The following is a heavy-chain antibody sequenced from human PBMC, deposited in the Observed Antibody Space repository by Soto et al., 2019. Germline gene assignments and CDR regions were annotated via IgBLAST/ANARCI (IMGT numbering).Heavy chain of an antibody. V-gene: IGHV4-59*01. CDR3: ARGGYSGYDSVYYYYGMDV. CDR1: GGSISSYY. CDR2: IYYSGST. D-gene: IGHD5-12*01. J-gene: IGHJ6*02. Sequence: PSETLSLTCTVSGGSISSYYWSWIRQPPGKGLEWIGYIYYSGSTNYNPSLKSRVTISVDTSKNQFSLKLSSVTAADTAVYYCARGGYSGYDSVYYYYGMDVWGQGTTVTVSS.